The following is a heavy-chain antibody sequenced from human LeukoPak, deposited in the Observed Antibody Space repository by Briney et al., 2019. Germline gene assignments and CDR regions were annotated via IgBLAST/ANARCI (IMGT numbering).Heavy chain of an antibody. Sequence: PGGSLRVSCAASGFTVSNHFMSWVRQAPGKGLEWVSIIYSGGSTYYADSVKGRFTISRDNAKNSLYLQMNSLRAEDTAVYYCAQASSQLTGGMDVWGQGTTVTVSS. CDR1: GFTVSNHF. V-gene: IGHV3-53*01. D-gene: IGHD1-1*01. CDR2: IYSGGST. CDR3: AQASSQLTGGMDV. J-gene: IGHJ6*02.